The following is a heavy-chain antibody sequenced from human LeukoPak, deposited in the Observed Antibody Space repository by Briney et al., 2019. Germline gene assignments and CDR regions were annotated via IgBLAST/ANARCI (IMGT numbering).Heavy chain of an antibody. CDR2: IIPIFGTA. V-gene: IGHV1-69*13. CDR1: GGTFSSYA. J-gene: IGHJ6*02. CDR3: ARIPITMVRGVIYYYYYYGMDV. Sequence: SVKVSCKASGGTFSSYAISWVQQAPGQGLEWMGRIIPIFGTANYAQKFQGRVTITADESTSTAYMELSSLRSEDTAVYYCARIPITMVRGVIYYYYYYGMDVWGQGTTVTVSS. D-gene: IGHD3-10*01.